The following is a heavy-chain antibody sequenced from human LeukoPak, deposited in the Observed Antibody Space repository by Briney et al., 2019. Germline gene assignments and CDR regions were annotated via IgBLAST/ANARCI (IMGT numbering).Heavy chain of an antibody. V-gene: IGHV4-34*01. J-gene: IGHJ2*01. CDR1: GGSFSGYY. CDR3: ARGISMYFDL. CDR2: ISHSGST. Sequence: SETLSLTCAVYGGSFSGYYWSWIRQPPGKGLEWIGEISHSGSTNYNPSLKSRVTISVDTSKNQFSLKLSSVTAADTAVYYCARGISMYFDLCGRGTLVTVSS.